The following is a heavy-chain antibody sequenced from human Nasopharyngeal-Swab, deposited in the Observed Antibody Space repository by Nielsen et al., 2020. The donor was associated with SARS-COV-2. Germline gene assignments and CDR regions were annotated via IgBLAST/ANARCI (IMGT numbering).Heavy chain of an antibody. CDR3: ARRRGFDYGSGSYYYYYYYMDV. D-gene: IGHD3-10*01. V-gene: IGHV4-39*01. Sequence: SETLSLTCTVSGGSISSSSYYWGWIRQPPGKGLEWIGRIYYSGSTYYNPSLKSRVTISVDTSKNQFSLKLSSVTAADTAVYYCARRRGFDYGSGSYYYYYYYMDVWGKGTTVTVSS. CDR2: IYYSGST. J-gene: IGHJ6*03. CDR1: GGSISSSSYY.